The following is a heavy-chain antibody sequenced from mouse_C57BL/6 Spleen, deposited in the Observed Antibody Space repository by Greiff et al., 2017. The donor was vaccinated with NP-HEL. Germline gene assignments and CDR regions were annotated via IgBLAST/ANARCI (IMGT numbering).Heavy chain of an antibody. Sequence: QVQLKQPGAELVKPGASVKLSCKASGYTFTSYWMQWVKQRPGQGLEWIGEIDPSDSYTNYNQKFKGKATLTVDTSSSTAYMQLSSLTSEDSAVYYCARGTTVVPLAYWGQGTLVTVSA. V-gene: IGHV1-50*01. D-gene: IGHD1-1*01. CDR3: ARGTTVVPLAY. CDR2: IDPSDSYT. CDR1: GYTFTSYW. J-gene: IGHJ3*01.